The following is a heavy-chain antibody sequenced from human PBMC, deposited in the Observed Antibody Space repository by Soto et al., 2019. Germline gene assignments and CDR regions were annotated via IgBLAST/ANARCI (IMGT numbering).Heavy chain of an antibody. V-gene: IGHV4-61*01. CDR2: IYYSGST. D-gene: IGHD6-13*01. CDR3: AREGLKGYSSSWYYYYGMDV. J-gene: IGHJ6*02. CDR1: GGSVSSGSYY. Sequence: SLTCTVSGGSVSSGSYYWSWIRQPPGKGLEWIGYIYYSGSTNYNPSLKSRVTISVDTSKNQFSLKLSSVTAADTAVYYCAREGLKGYSSSWYYYYGMDVWGQGTTVTVSS.